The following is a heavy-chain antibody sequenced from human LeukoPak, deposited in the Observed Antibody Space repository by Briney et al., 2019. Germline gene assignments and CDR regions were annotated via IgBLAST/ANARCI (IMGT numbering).Heavy chain of an antibody. CDR1: GYTFTSYY. J-gene: IGHJ4*02. D-gene: IGHD3-22*01. CDR2: INPSGGSA. CDR3: ATSMYYYDSSGLDY. Sequence: ASVKVSCKASGYTFTSYYMHWVRQAPAQGLEWMGIINPSGGSAGYAQRFQGRVTMTRDTSTSTVYMELSTLRSEDTAVYYCATSMYYYDSSGLDYWGLGTLVTVSS. V-gene: IGHV1-46*01.